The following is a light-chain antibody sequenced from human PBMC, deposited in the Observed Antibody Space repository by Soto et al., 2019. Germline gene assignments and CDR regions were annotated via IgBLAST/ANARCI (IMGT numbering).Light chain of an antibody. J-gene: IGKJ1*01. CDR1: QTINNK. Sequence: IMLTKSPATRYLSPGERGTLSCRASQTINNKYVAWYQQRPGRAPRLFVYGASARATGIPDRFRGSGAGTDFTLTISSLQYEDFALYDGLQYNIWTRTFCQGTKVDIK. CDR3: LQYNIWTRT. V-gene: IGKV3D-15*01. CDR2: GAS.